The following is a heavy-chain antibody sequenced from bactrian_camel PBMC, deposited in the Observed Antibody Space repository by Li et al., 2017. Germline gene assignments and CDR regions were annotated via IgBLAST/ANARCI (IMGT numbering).Heavy chain of an antibody. CDR1: ADAYASYC. CDR2: MRVGYGDGST. Sequence: VQLVESGGGSVQVGGSLRLSCVASADAYASYCLGWFRQTPGKEREAVAVMRVGYGDGSTYYSDSVKGRFTISQDNAKTTLSLQMNSLKPEDTAMYYCAHDRYCNSGWPRGVEFGDWGPGTQVTVS. D-gene: IGHD2*01. J-gene: IGHJ6*01. CDR3: AHDRYCNSGWPRGVEFGD. V-gene: IGHV3S55*01.